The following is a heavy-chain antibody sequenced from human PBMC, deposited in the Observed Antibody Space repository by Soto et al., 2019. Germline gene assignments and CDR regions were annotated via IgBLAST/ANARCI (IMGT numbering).Heavy chain of an antibody. J-gene: IGHJ4*02. CDR1: GASFSGYY. V-gene: IGHV4-34*01. D-gene: IGHD6-6*01. Sequence: SETLSLTCSVYGASFSGYYWSWIRQSPGKGLEWIGEIHHSGSTHYNPSLKSRLTFSIDESQSQFYMMLTSVTAADTALYFCARGHSTSGYDSWGQGSLVTVSS. CDR3: ARGHSTSGYDS. CDR2: IHHSGST.